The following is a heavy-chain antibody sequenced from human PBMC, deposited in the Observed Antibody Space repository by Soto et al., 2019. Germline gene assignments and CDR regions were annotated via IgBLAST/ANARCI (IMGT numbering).Heavy chain of an antibody. CDR1: GYTFTSYD. V-gene: IGHV1-8*01. CDR2: MNPNSGNT. CDR3: ASGITIFGVVTLYGATDAFDI. D-gene: IGHD3-3*01. Sequence: ASVKVSCKASGYTFTSYDINWVRQATGQGLEWMGWMNPNSGNTGYAQKFQGRVTMTRNTSISTAYMELSSLRSEDTAVYYCASGITIFGVVTLYGATDAFDIWGQGTMVTVSS. J-gene: IGHJ3*02.